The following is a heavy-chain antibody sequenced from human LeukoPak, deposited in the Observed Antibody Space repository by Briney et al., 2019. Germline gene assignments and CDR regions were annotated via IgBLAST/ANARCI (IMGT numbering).Heavy chain of an antibody. V-gene: IGHV1-69*04. CDR1: GGTFSSYA. CDR2: IVPILGIA. Sequence: SVKVSCKASGGTFSSYAISWVRQAPGQGLEWMGRIVPILGIANYAQKFQGRVTITADKSTSTAYMELSSLRSEDTAVYYCANYYYDSSGFESPPDYWGQGTLVTVSS. D-gene: IGHD3-22*01. CDR3: ANYYYDSSGFESPPDY. J-gene: IGHJ4*02.